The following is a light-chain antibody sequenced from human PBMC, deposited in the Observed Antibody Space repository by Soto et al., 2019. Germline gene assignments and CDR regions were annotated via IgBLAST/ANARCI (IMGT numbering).Light chain of an antibody. CDR3: QQYGGSPLVT. J-gene: IGKJ4*01. Sequence: EIVLPQSPGTLSLSPGERAILSCRASQSVANSFLAWYQQKAGQSPRLLIYGASKRATGIPDRSSGTGSGTDFTLTITRLEPEDFAVYYCQQYGGSPLVTSGGGTKVEL. CDR1: QSVANSF. CDR2: GAS. V-gene: IGKV3-20*01.